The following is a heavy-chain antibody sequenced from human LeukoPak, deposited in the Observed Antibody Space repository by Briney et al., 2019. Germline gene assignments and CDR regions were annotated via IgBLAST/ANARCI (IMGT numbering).Heavy chain of an antibody. CDR2: ISGSGGST. J-gene: IGHJ4*02. CDR1: GFTFSSYA. D-gene: IGHD3-3*01. Sequence: LAGGSLRLSCAASGFTFSSYAMSWVRQAPGKGLEWVSAISGSGGSTYYADSVKGRFTISRDNSKNTLYLQMNSLRAEDTAVYYCARDSYYDFWSGPRNLDYWGQGTLVTVSS. V-gene: IGHV3-23*01. CDR3: ARDSYYDFWSGPRNLDY.